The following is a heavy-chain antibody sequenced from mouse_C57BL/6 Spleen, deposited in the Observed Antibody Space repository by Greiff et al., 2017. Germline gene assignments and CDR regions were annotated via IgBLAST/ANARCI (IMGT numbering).Heavy chain of an antibody. CDR1: GYAFSSYW. CDR2: IYPGGGDT. J-gene: IGHJ4*01. CDR3: ARSGDYDVGAMDY. Sequence: QVQLQQSGAELVKPGASVKISCKASGYAFSSYWMHWVKQRPGRGLEWIGQIYPGGGDTNYNGKFKGKATLTADKSSSPAYMQLSSLTSEDSAVYFGARSGDYDVGAMDYWGQGTSVTVSS. V-gene: IGHV1-80*01. D-gene: IGHD2-4*01.